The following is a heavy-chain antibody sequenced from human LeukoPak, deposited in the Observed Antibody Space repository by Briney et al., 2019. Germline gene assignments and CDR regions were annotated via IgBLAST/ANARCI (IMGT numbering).Heavy chain of an antibody. J-gene: IGHJ4*02. CDR3: AKIYGYSSDWSDY. V-gene: IGHV3-21*01. CDR1: GFTFSTYN. CDR2: ISGTGSAK. D-gene: IGHD6-19*01. Sequence: SGGSLRLSCAASGFTFSTYNMNWVRQAPGKGLEWVSSISGTGSAKYYADSVRGRFTISRDNANHSLYLQMNSLRAEDTAVYYCAKIYGYSSDWSDYWGQGTLVTVSS.